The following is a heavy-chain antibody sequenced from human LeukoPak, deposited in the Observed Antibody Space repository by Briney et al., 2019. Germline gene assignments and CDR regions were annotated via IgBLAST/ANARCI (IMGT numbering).Heavy chain of an antibody. V-gene: IGHV4-59*02. Sequence: SETLSLTCTVSGGSVSSYYWSWIRQPPGKGLEWIGYISYSGSTDYNPSLKSRVTISLDTSKNQFSLRLSSVTAADTAVYYCARETRLHSGSYSNDAFDIWGQGTMVTVSS. CDR1: GGSVSSYY. D-gene: IGHD1-26*01. J-gene: IGHJ3*02. CDR2: ISYSGST. CDR3: ARETRLHSGSYSNDAFDI.